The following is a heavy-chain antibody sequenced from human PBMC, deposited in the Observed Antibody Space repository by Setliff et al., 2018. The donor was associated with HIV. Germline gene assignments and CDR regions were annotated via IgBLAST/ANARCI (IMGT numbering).Heavy chain of an antibody. CDR1: GYTLTSYA. J-gene: IGHJ5*02. D-gene: IGHD2-2*01. V-gene: IGHV1-3*01. CDR2: INAGNGNT. Sequence: ASVKVSCKASGYTLTSYAMHWVRQAPGQRLEWMGWINAGNGNTKYSQKFQGRVTITADTSASTAYMELSSLRSEDTAVYYCARDWGLRDIIVVPTTNWFDPWGQGTLVTVSS. CDR3: ARDWGLRDIIVVPTTNWFDP.